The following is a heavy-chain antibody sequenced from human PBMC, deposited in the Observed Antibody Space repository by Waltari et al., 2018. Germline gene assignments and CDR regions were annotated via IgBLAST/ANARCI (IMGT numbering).Heavy chain of an antibody. J-gene: IGHJ5*02. CDR2: IYYSGST. CDR3: ARVHPSSGWRRGWFDP. D-gene: IGHD6-19*01. Sequence: QVQLQESGPGLVKPSETLSLTCTVSGGSISSYYWSCLRQPPGKGLEGIGYIYYSGSTNYNPSLKSRVTISVDTSKNQFSLKLSSVTAADTAVYYCARVHPSSGWRRGWFDPWGQGTLVTVSS. V-gene: IGHV4-59*01. CDR1: GGSISSYY.